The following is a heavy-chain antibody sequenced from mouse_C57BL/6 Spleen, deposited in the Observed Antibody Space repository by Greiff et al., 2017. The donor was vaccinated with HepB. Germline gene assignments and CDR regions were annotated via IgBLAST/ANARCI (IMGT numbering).Heavy chain of an antibody. D-gene: IGHD1-1*01. CDR1: GFSLSTFGMG. CDR3: ARIDYYGSSPWFAY. CDR2: IWWDDDK. V-gene: IGHV8-8*01. J-gene: IGHJ3*01. Sequence: QVQLKESGPGILQPSQTLSLTCSFSGFSLSTFGMGVGWIRQPSGKGLEWLAHIWWDDDKYYNPALKSRLTISKDTSKNQVFLKIANVDTADTATYYCARIDYYGSSPWFAYWGQGTLVTVSA.